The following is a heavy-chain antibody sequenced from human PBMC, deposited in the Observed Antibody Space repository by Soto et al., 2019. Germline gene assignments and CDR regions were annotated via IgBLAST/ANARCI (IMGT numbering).Heavy chain of an antibody. V-gene: IGHV4-39*01. J-gene: IGHJ5*02. D-gene: IGHD2-21*02. CDR2: MFYSGAT. CDR1: GGSISDICYC. Sequence: SDTRSLTWTVSGGSISDICYCWGGIRQPPGKGLQWIGCMFYSGATYYNPSLKNRVTPHVDTSNNEFSLKLVSVTAPDTAVYYCARHKSGSDGLDPWGQGTLVTVSS. CDR3: ARHKSGSDGLDP.